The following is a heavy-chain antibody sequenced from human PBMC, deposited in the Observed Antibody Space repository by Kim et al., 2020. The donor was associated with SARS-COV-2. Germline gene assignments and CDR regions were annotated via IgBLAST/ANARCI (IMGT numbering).Heavy chain of an antibody. CDR3: AKDSAIFGVVTFADY. D-gene: IGHD3-3*01. J-gene: IGHJ4*02. Sequence: DSVKDRFTNSRDNAKNSLYLQRNSMRAEDTALYYCAKDSAIFGVVTFADYWGQGTLVTVSS. V-gene: IGHV3-9*01.